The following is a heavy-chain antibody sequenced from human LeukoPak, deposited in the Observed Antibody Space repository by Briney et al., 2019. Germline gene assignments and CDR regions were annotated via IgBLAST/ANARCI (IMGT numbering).Heavy chain of an antibody. CDR1: GFTFDDYT. Sequence: GGSLRLSCAASGFTFDDYTMHWVRQAPGKGLEWVSLISWDGGSTYYADSVKGRFTISRDNYKNTLYLQMNNLRVEDTAVYYCAKDGDGYYGSGSYCDYWGQGTLGTVSS. J-gene: IGHJ4*02. D-gene: IGHD3-10*01. CDR3: AKDGDGYYGSGSYCDY. CDR2: ISWDGGST. V-gene: IGHV3-43*01.